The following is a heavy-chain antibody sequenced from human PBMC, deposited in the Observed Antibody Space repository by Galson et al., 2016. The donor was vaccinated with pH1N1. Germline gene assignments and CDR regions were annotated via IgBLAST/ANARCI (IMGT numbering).Heavy chain of an antibody. CDR3: AKAPTVTANGRTYFDY. CDR2: ITGSGDTT. D-gene: IGHD4-11*01. V-gene: IGHV3-23*01. CDR1: GFTFSSCA. J-gene: IGHJ4*02. Sequence: SLRLSCAASGFTFSSCAMRWIRQAPGKGLEWVSSITGSGDTTYYADSVKGRFTFSRDNSKNTLYLQMNSLRAEDTAVYYCAKAPTVTANGRTYFDYWGQGVRVIVSS.